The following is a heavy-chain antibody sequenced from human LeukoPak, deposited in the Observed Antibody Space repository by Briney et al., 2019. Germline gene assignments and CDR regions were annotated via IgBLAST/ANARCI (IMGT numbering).Heavy chain of an antibody. CDR1: GGSISSSSYY. CDR3: ARGAVAGIDY. J-gene: IGHJ4*02. D-gene: IGHD6-19*01. V-gene: IGHV4-39*01. CDR2: IYYSGST. Sequence: SETLSLTCTVSGGSISSSSYYWGWIRQPPGKGLEWIGSIYYSGSTYYNPSLKSRVTISVDTSKNQFSLKLSSVTAADTAVYYCARGAVAGIDYWGQGTLVTVSS.